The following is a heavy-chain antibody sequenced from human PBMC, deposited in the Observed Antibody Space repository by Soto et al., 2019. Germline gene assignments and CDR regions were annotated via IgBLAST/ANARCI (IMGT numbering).Heavy chain of an antibody. Sequence: SETLSLTCTVSGGSISRYYWSWIRQPPGKGLEWIGYIYYSGSTNYNPSLKSRVTISVDTSKNQFSLKLSSVTAADTAVYYCARDDGSGWYFDYWGQGTLVTVSS. D-gene: IGHD6-19*01. CDR3: ARDDGSGWYFDY. CDR1: GGSISRYY. V-gene: IGHV4-59*01. CDR2: IYYSGST. J-gene: IGHJ4*02.